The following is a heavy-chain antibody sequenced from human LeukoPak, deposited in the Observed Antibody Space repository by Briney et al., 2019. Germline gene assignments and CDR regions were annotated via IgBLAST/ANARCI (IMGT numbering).Heavy chain of an antibody. CDR3: VREYYYGSGSSFAFDI. D-gene: IGHD3-10*01. CDR2: IYTSGST. J-gene: IGHJ3*02. Sequence: SSETLSLTCTVSGGSISSYYWSWIRQPAGKGLEWIGRIYTSGSTNYNPSLKSRVTMSVDTSKNQFSLKLSSVTAADTAVYYCVREYYYGSGSSFAFDIWGQGTMVTVSS. V-gene: IGHV4-4*07. CDR1: GGSISSYY.